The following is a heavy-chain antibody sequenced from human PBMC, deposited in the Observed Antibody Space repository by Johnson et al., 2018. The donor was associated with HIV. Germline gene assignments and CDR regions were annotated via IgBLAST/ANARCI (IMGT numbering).Heavy chain of an antibody. CDR3: AKKFCSGSCSDRHYAAFDA. CDR2: ISFTDMT. CDR1: GFRFNDYA. J-gene: IGHJ3*01. Sequence: VQLVESGGGFVQPGGSLRLSCAASGFRFNDYALSWVRQAPGKGLEWVSAISFTDMTYSADSVKGRVSISRDNSMTTLYLQMNNLRADDTAVYYCAKKFCSGSCSDRHYAAFDAWGQGTMVAVSS. V-gene: IGHV3-23*04. D-gene: IGHD3-3*01.